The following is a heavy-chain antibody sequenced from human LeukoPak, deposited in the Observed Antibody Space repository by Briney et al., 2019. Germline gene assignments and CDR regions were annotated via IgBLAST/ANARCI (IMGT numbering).Heavy chain of an antibody. V-gene: IGHV3-30*04. Sequence: PGGSLRLSCAASGFTFSSYPLHWVRQAPGKGLDWVAVISHDGKVKYYADSVQGRFTISRDDSTNTLSLQMNNLRPDDTAIYYCARDLTRGAPDYFDNWGQGTLVTVSS. CDR3: ARDLTRGAPDYFDN. J-gene: IGHJ4*02. CDR2: ISHDGKVK. CDR1: GFTFSSYP. D-gene: IGHD3-10*01.